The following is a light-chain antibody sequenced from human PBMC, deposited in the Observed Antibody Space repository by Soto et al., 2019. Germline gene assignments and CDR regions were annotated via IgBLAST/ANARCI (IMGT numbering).Light chain of an antibody. Sequence: ALTQPASVSGSPGQSIAISCTGTSSDVGSYNYVSWYQQHPGKAPKLMIYDVSNRPSGVSDRFSGSKSGNTASLTISGLQAEDEADYFCNSYTSSSTYVFGTGTKLTVL. CDR1: SSDVGSYNY. J-gene: IGLJ1*01. CDR3: NSYTSSSTYV. V-gene: IGLV2-14*03. CDR2: DVS.